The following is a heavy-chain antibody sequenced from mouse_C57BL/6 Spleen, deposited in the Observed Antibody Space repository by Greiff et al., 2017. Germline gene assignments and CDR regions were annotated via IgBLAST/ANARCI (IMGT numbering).Heavy chain of an antibody. V-gene: IGHV5-17*01. Sequence: EVKVVESGGGLVKPGGSLKLSCAASGFTFSDYGMHWVRQAPEQGLEWVAYISSGSSTIYYADTVTGRFTISRDKAKNTLFLQMTSLRSEDTAMYYCARMGNYWYFDVWGTGTTVTVSS. CDR1: GFTFSDYG. CDR3: ARMGNYWYFDV. J-gene: IGHJ1*03. CDR2: ISSGSSTI. D-gene: IGHD2-1*01.